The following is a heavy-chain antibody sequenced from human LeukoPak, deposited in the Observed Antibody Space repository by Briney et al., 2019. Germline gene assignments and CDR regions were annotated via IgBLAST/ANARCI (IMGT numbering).Heavy chain of an antibody. D-gene: IGHD6-19*01. CDR2: ISGSGDST. V-gene: IGHV3-23*01. CDR1: GFTFSSYS. J-gene: IGHJ4*02. CDR3: AKLIAVADSDDY. Sequence: GGSLRLSCAASGFTFSSYSMNWVRQAPGKGLDWVSSISGSGDSTYYADSVKGRFTISRDNSKNTLYLHMNSLRAEDTAVYYCAKLIAVADSDDYWGQGTLVTVSS.